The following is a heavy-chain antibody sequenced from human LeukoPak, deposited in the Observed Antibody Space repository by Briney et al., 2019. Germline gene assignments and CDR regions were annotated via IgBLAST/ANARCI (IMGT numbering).Heavy chain of an antibody. CDR2: IYHSGST. CDR3: AAGYGSGSYYILSFDY. V-gene: IGHV4-38-2*02. D-gene: IGHD3-10*01. CDR1: GYSISSGYY. J-gene: IGHJ4*02. Sequence: SETLSLTCTVSGYSISSGYYWGWIRQPPGKGLEWIGSIYHSGSTYYNPSLKSRVTISVDTSKNQFSLKLSSVTAADTAVYYCAAGYGSGSYYILSFDYWGQGTLVTVSS.